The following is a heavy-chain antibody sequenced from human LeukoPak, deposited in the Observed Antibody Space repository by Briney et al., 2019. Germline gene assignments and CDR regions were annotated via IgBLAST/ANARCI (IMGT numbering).Heavy chain of an antibody. J-gene: IGHJ4*02. CDR3: ANQYPG. CDR1: GFTFSAHA. D-gene: IGHD4-11*01. V-gene: IGHV3-23*01. CDR2: ISGDGGTT. Sequence: GGSLRLSRAASGFTFSAHAMSWVRQAPGKGLDWVSAISGDGGTTYYADSVKGRFTISRDNSKNTLYLQMNSLRTEDTAVYYCANQYPGWGQGTLVTVSS.